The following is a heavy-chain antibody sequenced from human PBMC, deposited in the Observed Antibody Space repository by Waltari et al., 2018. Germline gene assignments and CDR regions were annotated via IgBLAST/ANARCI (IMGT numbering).Heavy chain of an antibody. CDR1: GASISSNSYY. CDR2: INYTGGT. J-gene: IGHJ4*02. CDR3: AKYVSGSYYPFDY. V-gene: IGHV4-39*01. D-gene: IGHD1-26*01. Sequence: QLQLQESGPGLVKPSETLSLTCSVSGASISSNSYYWGWIRQPPGKGLEWIGSINYTGGTYYNPSLKIRVTLFVDTSKNQFALKLSSVTAADTAVYYCAKYVSGSYYPFDYWGQGTLVTVSS.